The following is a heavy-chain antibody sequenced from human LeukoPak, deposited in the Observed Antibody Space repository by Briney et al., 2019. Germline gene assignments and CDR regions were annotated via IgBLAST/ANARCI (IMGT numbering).Heavy chain of an antibody. Sequence: SETLSLTCAVYGGSFSGYYWSWIRQPPGKGLEWIGEINHSGSTNYNPSLKSRVTISVDTSKNQFSLKLSSVTAADTAVYYCARNPYSYGPYYFDYWGQGTLVTVSS. J-gene: IGHJ4*02. V-gene: IGHV4-34*01. CDR2: INHSGST. D-gene: IGHD3-10*01. CDR3: ARNPYSYGPYYFDY. CDR1: GGSFSGYY.